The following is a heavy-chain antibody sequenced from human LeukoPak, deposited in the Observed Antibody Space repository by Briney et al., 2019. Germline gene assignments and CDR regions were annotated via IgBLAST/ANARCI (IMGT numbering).Heavy chain of an antibody. CDR2: IYYSGSA. Sequence: SETLSLTCTVSGGSISSSSYYWGWIRQPPGKGLEWIGSIYYSGSAYYNPSLKSRVTISVDTSKNQFSLKLSSVTAADTVVYYCARGRYSYYFDYWGQGTLVTVSS. V-gene: IGHV4-39*01. J-gene: IGHJ4*02. CDR1: GGSISSSSYY. D-gene: IGHD3-10*01. CDR3: ARGRYSYYFDY.